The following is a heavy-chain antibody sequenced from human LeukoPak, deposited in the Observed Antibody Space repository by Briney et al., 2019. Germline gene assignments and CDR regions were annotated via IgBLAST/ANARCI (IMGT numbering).Heavy chain of an antibody. CDR3: ANQEYDAFDI. Sequence: PPETLSLTCTVSGGSISSSSYYWGWICQPPGKGLEWIGSIYYSGSTYYNPSLKSRVTISVDTSKNQFSLKLSSVTAADTAVYYCANQEYDAFDIWGQGTMVTVSS. V-gene: IGHV4-39*01. J-gene: IGHJ3*02. CDR1: GGSISSSSYY. CDR2: IYYSGST. D-gene: IGHD2/OR15-2a*01.